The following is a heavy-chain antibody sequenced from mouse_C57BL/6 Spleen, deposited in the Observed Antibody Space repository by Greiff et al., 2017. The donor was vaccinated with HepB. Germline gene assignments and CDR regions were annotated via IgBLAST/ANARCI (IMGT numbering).Heavy chain of an antibody. V-gene: IGHV1-54*01. CDR1: GYAFTNYL. CDR3: ARYLYYGSSPWFAY. D-gene: IGHD1-1*01. J-gene: IGHJ3*01. Sequence: VQLQQSGAELVRPGTSVKVSCKASGYAFTNYLIEWVKQRPGQGLEWIGVINPGSGGTNYNEKFKGKATLTADKSSSTDYMQLSSRTSEDSAVYFCARYLYYGSSPWFAYWGQGTLVTVSA. CDR2: INPGSGGT.